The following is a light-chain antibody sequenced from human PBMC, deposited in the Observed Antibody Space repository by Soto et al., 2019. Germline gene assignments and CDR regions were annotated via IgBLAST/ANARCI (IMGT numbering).Light chain of an antibody. Sequence: EIVLTQSPGTLSLSPGEGATLSCRASQSVSNNYLAWYQQKPGKAPRLLIYGASSRATGIPDRFSGSGSGTDFTLTISRLEPEDFAVYYCQQYGISPITFGQGTRLEIK. V-gene: IGKV3-20*01. CDR3: QQYGISPIT. J-gene: IGKJ5*01. CDR1: QSVSNNY. CDR2: GAS.